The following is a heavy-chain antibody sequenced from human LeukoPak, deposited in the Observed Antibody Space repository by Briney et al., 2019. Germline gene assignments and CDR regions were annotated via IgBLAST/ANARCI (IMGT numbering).Heavy chain of an antibody. V-gene: IGHV5-51*01. Sequence: GESLKISCKGSGYSFTNYWIGWVRQMPGRGLEWMGIIYPGDSDTRYSPPFQGQVTISADKSISTACLQWSSLKASDTAMYYCARGIEAAAVTIFDYWGQGALVTVSS. CDR1: GYSFTNYW. J-gene: IGHJ4*02. CDR2: IYPGDSDT. CDR3: ARGIEAAAVTIFDY. D-gene: IGHD6-13*01.